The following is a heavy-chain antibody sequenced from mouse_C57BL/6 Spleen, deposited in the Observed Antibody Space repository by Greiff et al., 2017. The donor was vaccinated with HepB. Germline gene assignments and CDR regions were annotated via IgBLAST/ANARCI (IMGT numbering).Heavy chain of an antibody. D-gene: IGHD1-1*01. Sequence: EVQLVESGGDLVKPGGSLKLSCAASGFTFSSYGMSWVRQTPDKRLEWVATISSGGSYTYYPDSVKGRFTISRDNAKNTMYLQMSSLKSEDTAMYYGARQSPVSSSPFDVWGTRTTVTVSS. V-gene: IGHV5-6*01. CDR2: ISSGGSYT. CDR1: GFTFSSYG. CDR3: ARQSPVSSSPFDV. J-gene: IGHJ1*03.